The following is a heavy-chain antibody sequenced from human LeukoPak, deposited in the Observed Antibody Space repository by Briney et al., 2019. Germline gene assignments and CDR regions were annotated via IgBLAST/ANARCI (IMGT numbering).Heavy chain of an antibody. Sequence: GGSLRLSCAASGFTFSSYWMSWVRGAPGKGLEGVANIKGDGSEKWYADSVKGRFTISRDNAQNSVHLQMNSLRAEDTAVYHCARDEYRSRWLHPWGQGTLVTVTS. J-gene: IGHJ5*02. CDR2: IKGDGSEK. CDR3: ARDEYRSRWLHP. D-gene: IGHD5-24*01. V-gene: IGHV3-7*01. CDR1: GFTFSSYW.